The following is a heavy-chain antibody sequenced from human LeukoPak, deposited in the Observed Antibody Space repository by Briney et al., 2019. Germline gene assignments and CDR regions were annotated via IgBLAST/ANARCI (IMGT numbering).Heavy chain of an antibody. J-gene: IGHJ6*02. CDR3: ARGPPDYDSSGYYTYYYYYYGMDV. V-gene: IGHV4-34*01. CDR1: GGSFSGYY. D-gene: IGHD3-22*01. Sequence: SETLSLTCAVYGGSFSGYYWSWIRQPPGKGLEWIGEINHSGSTNYNPSLKSRVTISVDTSKNQFSPKLSSVTAADTAVYYCARGPPDYDSSGYYTYYYYYYGMDVWGQGTTVTVSS. CDR2: INHSGST.